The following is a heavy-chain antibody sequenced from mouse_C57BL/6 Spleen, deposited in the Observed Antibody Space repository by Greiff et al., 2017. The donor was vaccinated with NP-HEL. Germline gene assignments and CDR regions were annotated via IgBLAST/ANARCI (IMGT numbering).Heavy chain of an antibody. CDR3: ARHYYGNYDAMDY. CDR2: INPSSGYT. V-gene: IGHV1-7*01. D-gene: IGHD2-1*01. CDR1: GYTFTSYW. J-gene: IGHJ4*01. Sequence: QVQLKESGAELAKPGASVKLSCKASGYTFTSYWMHWVKQRPGQGLEWIGYINPSSGYTKYNQKFKDKATLTADKSSSTAYMQLSSLTYEDSAVYYCARHYYGNYDAMDYWGQGTSVTVSS.